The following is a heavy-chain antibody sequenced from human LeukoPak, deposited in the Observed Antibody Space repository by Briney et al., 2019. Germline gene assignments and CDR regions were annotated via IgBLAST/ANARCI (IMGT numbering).Heavy chain of an antibody. CDR1: GFTFSNYW. Sequence: GGSLRLSCAASGFTFSNYWINWVRQAPGKGLEWVANINQDGSEKYYVDSVKGRFTISRDNAKDSLYLQMSGLRAEDTAVYYCARTYRNGDKFCSVYWGQGTLVTVSS. J-gene: IGHJ4*02. D-gene: IGHD5-24*01. V-gene: IGHV3-7*01. CDR3: ARTYRNGDKFCSVY. CDR2: INQDGSEK.